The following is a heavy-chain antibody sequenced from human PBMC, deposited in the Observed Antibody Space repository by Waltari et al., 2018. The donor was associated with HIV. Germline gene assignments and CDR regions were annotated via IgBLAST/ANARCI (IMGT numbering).Heavy chain of an antibody. V-gene: IGHV3-48*04. D-gene: IGHD3-22*01. Sequence: EMQLVESGGGLVQPGGSLRLSCAASGFTFRSYSLNWGRQAPEKGLEWVAYFSSSRNIIYYADSVKGRFTISRDNAKNSLYLQMNSLRAEETAVYYCAREGGYDSSGYLRGFDLWGRGTLVTV. CDR3: AREGGYDSSGYLRGFDL. CDR2: FSSSRNII. J-gene: IGHJ2*01. CDR1: GFTFRSYS.